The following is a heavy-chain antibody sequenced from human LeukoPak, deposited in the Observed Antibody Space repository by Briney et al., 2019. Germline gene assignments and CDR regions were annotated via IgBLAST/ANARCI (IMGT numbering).Heavy chain of an antibody. V-gene: IGHV1-18*01. J-gene: IGHJ6*02. CDR3: ARVSIAGWLRPAYYYGMDV. Sequence: ASVKVSCKASGYTFTSYGISWVRQAPGQGLEWMGWISAYNGNTNYAQKLQGRVTMTTDTSTSTAYMELRSLRSDDTAVYYCARVSIAGWLRPAYYYGMDVWGQGTTVTVSS. D-gene: IGHD5-12*01. CDR2: ISAYNGNT. CDR1: GYTFTSYG.